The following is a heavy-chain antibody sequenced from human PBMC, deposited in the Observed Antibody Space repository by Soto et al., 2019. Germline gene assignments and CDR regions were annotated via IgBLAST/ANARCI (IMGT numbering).Heavy chain of an antibody. CDR1: GGSFSGYY. Sequence: SETLSLTCAVYGGSFSGYYWSWIRQPPGKGLEWIGEINHSGSTNYNPSLKSRVTISVDTSKNQFSLKLSSVTAADTAVYYCARGPVVVVAATLTTTFDYWGQGTLVTVSS. D-gene: IGHD2-15*01. CDR2: INHSGST. J-gene: IGHJ4*02. CDR3: ARGPVVVVAATLTTTFDY. V-gene: IGHV4-34*01.